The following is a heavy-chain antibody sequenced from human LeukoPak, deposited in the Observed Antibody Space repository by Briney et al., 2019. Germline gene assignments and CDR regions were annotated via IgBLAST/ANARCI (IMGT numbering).Heavy chain of an antibody. CDR1: GYTFTSYD. CDR3: ARGRGGIVGPSHFDY. J-gene: IGHJ4*02. Sequence: ASVKVSCKASGYTFTSYDINWVRQATGQGLEWMGWMNPNSGNTGYAQKLQGRVTMTTDTSTSTAYMELRSLRSDDTAVYYCARGRGGIVGPSHFDYWGQGTLVTVSS. D-gene: IGHD3-22*01. CDR2: MNPNSGNT. V-gene: IGHV1-8*02.